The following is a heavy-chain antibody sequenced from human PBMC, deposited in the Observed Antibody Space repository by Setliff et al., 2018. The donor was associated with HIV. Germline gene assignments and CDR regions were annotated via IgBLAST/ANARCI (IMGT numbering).Heavy chain of an antibody. D-gene: IGHD3-16*01. CDR3: ARVSDSNKCYVYNWFDP. CDR2: ISAYNGNT. V-gene: IGHV1-18*01. CDR1: GYTFTSYG. Sequence: GASVKVSCKASGYTFTSYGISWVRQAPGQGLEWMGWISAYNGNTNYAQKLQGRVTMTTDTSTSTAYMELSSLRSEDTAVYYCARVSDSNKCYVYNWFDPWGQGTLVTVSS. J-gene: IGHJ5*02.